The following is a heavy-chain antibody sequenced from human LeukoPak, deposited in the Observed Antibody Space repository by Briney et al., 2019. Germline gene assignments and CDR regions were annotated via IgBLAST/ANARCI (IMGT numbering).Heavy chain of an antibody. V-gene: IGHV6-1*01. Sequence: SQTLSLTCAISGDSVSSNSAAWNWIRQSPSRGLEWLGRTYYRSKWYNDYAVSVKSRITINPDTPKNQFSLQLNSVTAADTAVYYCARRRFVAATRGWFDPWGQGTLVTVSS. CDR3: ARRRFVAATRGWFDP. CDR2: TYYRSKWYN. J-gene: IGHJ5*02. CDR1: GDSVSSNSAA. D-gene: IGHD2-15*01.